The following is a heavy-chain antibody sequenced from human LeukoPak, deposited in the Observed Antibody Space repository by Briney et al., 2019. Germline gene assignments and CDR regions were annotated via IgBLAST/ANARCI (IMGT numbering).Heavy chain of an antibody. CDR1: GFTFSSYG. CDR3: ANDQVWGSYRWQNPFDY. CDR2: ISYDGSNK. D-gene: IGHD3-16*02. V-gene: IGHV3-30*18. J-gene: IGHJ4*02. Sequence: PGGSLRLSCAASGFTFSSYGMHWVRQAPGKGLEWVAVISYDGSNKYYADSVKGRFTISRDNSKNTLYLQMNSLRAEDTAVYYCANDQVWGSYRWQNPFDYWGQGTLVTVSS.